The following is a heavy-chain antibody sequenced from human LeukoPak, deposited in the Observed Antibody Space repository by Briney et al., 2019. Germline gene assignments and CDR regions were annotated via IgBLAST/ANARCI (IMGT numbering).Heavy chain of an antibody. J-gene: IGHJ4*02. Sequence: ASVKVSCKASGGTFSSYAISWVRQAPGQGLEWMGWISAYNGNTNYAQKLQGRVTMTTDTSTSTAYMELRSLRSDDTAVYYCARARITIFGVVIIPTDYWGQGTLVTVSS. D-gene: IGHD3-3*01. CDR1: GGTFSSYA. CDR2: ISAYNGNT. CDR3: ARARITIFGVVIIPTDY. V-gene: IGHV1-18*01.